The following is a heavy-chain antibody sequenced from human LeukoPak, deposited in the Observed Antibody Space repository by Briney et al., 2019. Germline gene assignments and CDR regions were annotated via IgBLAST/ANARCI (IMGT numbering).Heavy chain of an antibody. CDR3: ASLSGSYFHDAFDI. J-gene: IGHJ3*02. V-gene: IGHV3-23*01. CDR2: TSGSGDAT. CDR1: GFTFSSYG. D-gene: IGHD1-26*01. Sequence: GGSLRLSCAASGFTFSSYGMSWARQAPGKGLEWVSATSGSGDATYYADSVRGRFTISRDNPKNTQNLQMNSLRAEDTAVYYCASLSGSYFHDAFDIWGQGSMVTVSS.